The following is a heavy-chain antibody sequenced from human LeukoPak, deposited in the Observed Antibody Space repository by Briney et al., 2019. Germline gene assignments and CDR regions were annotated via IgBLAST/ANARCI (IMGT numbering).Heavy chain of an antibody. CDR1: GGSISSYY. CDR3: ARDTITMVRGVIINFDY. CDR2: IYYSGSA. J-gene: IGHJ4*02. D-gene: IGHD3-10*01. V-gene: IGHV4-59*01. Sequence: SETLSLTCTVSGGSISSYYWSWIRRPPGKGLEWIGYIYYSGSANYNPSLKSRVTISLDTSRNQFSLKLSSVTAADTAVYYCARDTITMVRGVIINFDYWGQGTLVTVSS.